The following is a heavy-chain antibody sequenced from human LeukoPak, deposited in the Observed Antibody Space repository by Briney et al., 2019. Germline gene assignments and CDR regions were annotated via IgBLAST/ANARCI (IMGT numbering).Heavy chain of an antibody. CDR3: ARDLLRGYYGDY. Sequence: ASVKVSCKASGYTFTGYYMHWVRHAPGQGLEWMGWINPNSGGTNYAQKFQGRVTMTRDTPISTAYMELSRLRSDDTAVYYCARDLLRGYYGDYWGQGTLVTVSS. V-gene: IGHV1-2*02. CDR2: INPNSGGT. D-gene: IGHD2/OR15-2a*01. J-gene: IGHJ4*02. CDR1: GYTFTGYY.